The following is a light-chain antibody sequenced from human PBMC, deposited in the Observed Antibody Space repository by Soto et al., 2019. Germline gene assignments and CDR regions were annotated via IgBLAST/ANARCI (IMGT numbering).Light chain of an antibody. V-gene: IGKV3-11*01. Sequence: ESVLTQSPGTLSLSPVERAIVSCRASQSVSTFLAWFQQKPGQPPRLLIYNASNRTTGIPARFSGSGSGTDFTLTISSLEPEDFAVYYCQQRGDWPPITFGQGTRLEIK. CDR3: QQRGDWPPIT. J-gene: IGKJ5*01. CDR2: NAS. CDR1: QSVSTF.